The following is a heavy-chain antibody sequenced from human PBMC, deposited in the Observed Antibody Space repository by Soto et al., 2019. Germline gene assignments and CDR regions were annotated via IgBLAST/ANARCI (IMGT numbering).Heavy chain of an antibody. CDR1: GFSLSTSGVG. D-gene: IGHD3-16*01. CDR2: IYWDDDK. V-gene: IGHV2-5*02. CDR3: APSLYDYVWGTNWFDP. Sequence: QITLKESGPTLVKPTQTLTLTCTFSGFSLSTSGVGVGWIRQPPGKALEWLALIYWDDDKRYSPSLKSRLTTTKDTSKTQVVLTMTNMDPVDTATYYCAPSLYDYVWGTNWFDPWGQGTLVTVSS. J-gene: IGHJ5*02.